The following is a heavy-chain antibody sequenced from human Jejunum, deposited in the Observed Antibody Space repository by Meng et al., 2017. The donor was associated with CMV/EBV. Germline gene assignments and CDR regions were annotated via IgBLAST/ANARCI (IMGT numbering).Heavy chain of an antibody. CDR2: ISRSGDTI. CDR1: FTFSSYE. J-gene: IGHJ4*02. CDR3: ARDYGGLWSPYNFDY. Sequence: FTFSSYEMNWVRQAPGKGLEWVSYISRSGDTIFYADSVKGRFTISRDNAKNSLYLQMDSLRAEDTAFYYCARDYGGLWSPYNFDYWGQGTRVTVSS. V-gene: IGHV3-48*03. D-gene: IGHD2-21*01.